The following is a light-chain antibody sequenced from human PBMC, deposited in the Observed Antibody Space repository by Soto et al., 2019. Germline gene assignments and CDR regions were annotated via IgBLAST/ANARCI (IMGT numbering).Light chain of an antibody. V-gene: IGKV1-39*01. J-gene: IGKJ1*01. Sequence: DIQLTQSPSFLSASVGDRVTITCRASQGISSNLAWYQQKQGKAPKLXIYAASSLQSGVPSRFSGSGSGTDLTITISSLQPEDFETYYCQQSYSTRWTFGQGTKVDIK. CDR1: QGISSN. CDR2: AAS. CDR3: QQSYSTRWT.